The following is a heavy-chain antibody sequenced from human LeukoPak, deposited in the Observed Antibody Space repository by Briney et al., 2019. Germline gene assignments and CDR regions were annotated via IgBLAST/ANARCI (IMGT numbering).Heavy chain of an antibody. D-gene: IGHD2-15*01. J-gene: IGHJ4*02. CDR2: IKQDGSEK. CDR1: GFIFSNYW. CDR3: ASGSAFDY. V-gene: IGHV3-7*01. Sequence: PGGSLRLSCAASGFIFSNYWMNWVRQAPGKGLEWVANIKQDGSEKYYVDSVKGRFTISRDNAKNSLYLQMNSLGAEDTAVYYCASGSAFDYWGQGILVTVSS.